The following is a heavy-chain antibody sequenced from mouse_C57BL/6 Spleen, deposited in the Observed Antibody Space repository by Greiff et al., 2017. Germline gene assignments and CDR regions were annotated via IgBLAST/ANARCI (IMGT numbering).Heavy chain of an antibody. CDR3: ARDGCYVDYARDY. D-gene: IGHD2-3*01. Sequence: QVQLQQPGAELVKPGASVKLSCKASGYTFTSYWMHWVKQRRGQGLEWIGMIHPNSGSTNYNEKFKSKATLTVDKSSSTAYMQLSSLTSEDSAVXYCARDGCYVDYARDYWGQGTSVTVSS. CDR2: IHPNSGST. V-gene: IGHV1-64*01. CDR1: GYTFTSYW. J-gene: IGHJ4*01.